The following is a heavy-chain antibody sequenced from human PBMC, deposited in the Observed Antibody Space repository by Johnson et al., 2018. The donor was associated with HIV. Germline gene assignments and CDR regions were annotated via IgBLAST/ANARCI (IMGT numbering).Heavy chain of an antibody. Sequence: VQLVESGGGVVRPGGSLRLSCAASGFTFSNAWMSWVRQAPGKGLEWVGRIKSKTDGGTTDYAAPVKGRFTISRDDSKNTLYLQMNSLKTEDTAVYYCTTVMGISYDAFDIWGQGTMVTVSS. J-gene: IGHJ3*02. V-gene: IGHV3-15*01. CDR2: IKSKTDGGTT. CDR3: TTVMGISYDAFDI. D-gene: IGHD7-27*01. CDR1: GFTFSNAW.